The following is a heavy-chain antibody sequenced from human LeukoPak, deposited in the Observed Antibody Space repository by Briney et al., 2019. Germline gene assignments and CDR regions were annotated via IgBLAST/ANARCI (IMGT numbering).Heavy chain of an antibody. CDR3: AKGGGSPRHYYYYYMDV. CDR1: GFTFSSSS. J-gene: IGHJ6*03. D-gene: IGHD2-2*01. CDR2: ISSSSSYI. Sequence: GGSLRLSCAASGFTFSSSSMNWVRQAPGKGLEWVSSISSSSSYIYYADSVKGRFTISRDNSKNTLSLQMNSLRVGDASVYYCAKGGGSPRHYYYYYMDVWGKGTTVTVSS. V-gene: IGHV3-21*01.